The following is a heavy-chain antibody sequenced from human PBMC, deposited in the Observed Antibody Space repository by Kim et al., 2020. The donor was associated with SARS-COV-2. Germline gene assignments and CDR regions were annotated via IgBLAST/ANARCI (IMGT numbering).Heavy chain of an antibody. CDR3: TRETSYYYYYGMDV. J-gene: IGHJ6*02. Sequence: ADSVKGRFTISRDNSKNTLYLQMNSLRAEDTAVYYCTRETSYYYYYGMDVWGQGTTVTVSS. V-gene: IGHV3-33*01. D-gene: IGHD2-2*01.